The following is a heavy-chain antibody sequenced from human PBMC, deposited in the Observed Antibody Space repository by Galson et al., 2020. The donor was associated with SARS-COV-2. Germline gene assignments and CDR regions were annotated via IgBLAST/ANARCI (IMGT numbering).Heavy chain of an antibody. CDR1: GFTFSSYA. J-gene: IGHJ4*02. D-gene: IGHD5-12*01. CDR2: VRGSGVGK. Sequence: GESLKISCEASGFTFSSYAMSWVRQAPGKGPEWVSYVRGSGVGKDYADSVEGRFIISRDNSKNTLYLQMDSLRVEDTAVYYCARPEDDIGGPIQFDFWGQGALVTVSS. CDR3: ARPEDDIGGPIQFDF. V-gene: IGHV3-23*01.